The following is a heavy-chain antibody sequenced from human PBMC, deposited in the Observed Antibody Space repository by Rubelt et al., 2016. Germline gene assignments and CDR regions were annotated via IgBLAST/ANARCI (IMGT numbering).Heavy chain of an antibody. CDR2: ISGSGGST. J-gene: IGHJ4*02. D-gene: IGHD4-17*01. V-gene: IGHV3-23*01. CDR1: GFTFSSYA. Sequence: EVQLLESGGGLVQPGGSLRLSCAASGFTFSSYAMSWVRQAPGKGLEWVSAISGSGGSTYYADSVKGRFTTSRDNAKSTLYLQMNSLGAEDTAVYYCAKVPIRTVTSTFDYWGQGTLVTVSS. CDR3: AKVPIRTVTSTFDY.